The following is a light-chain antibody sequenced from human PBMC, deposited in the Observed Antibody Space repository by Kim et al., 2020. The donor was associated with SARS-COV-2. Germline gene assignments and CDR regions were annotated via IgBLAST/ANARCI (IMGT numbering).Light chain of an antibody. Sequence: ATINSKSSQSVLYSSNNQNYLAWYQQKPGQPPKLLIYWASTREYGVPDRFSGSGSGTDFTLTISSLQAEDVAVYYCQQYYSTPYTFGQGTKLEI. V-gene: IGKV4-1*01. CDR1: QSVLYSSNNQNY. CDR3: QQYYSTPYT. CDR2: WAS. J-gene: IGKJ2*01.